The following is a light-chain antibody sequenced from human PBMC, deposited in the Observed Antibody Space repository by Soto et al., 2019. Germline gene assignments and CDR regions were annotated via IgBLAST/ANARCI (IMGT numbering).Light chain of an antibody. V-gene: IGLV1-44*01. CDR2: SNN. Sequence: QSVLTQPPSASGTPGQRVAISCSGSNSNIGINAVNWYQQLPGTAPKLLISSNNQRPSGVPDRFSDSRSGTSGSLAISGLQSEDEADYYCAAWDDSLNGPVFGGGTKLTVL. CDR1: NSNIGINA. CDR3: AAWDDSLNGPV. J-gene: IGLJ3*02.